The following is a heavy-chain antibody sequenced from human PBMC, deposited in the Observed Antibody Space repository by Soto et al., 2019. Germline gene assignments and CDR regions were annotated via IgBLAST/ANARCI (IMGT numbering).Heavy chain of an antibody. Sequence: SETLSLTCTVSGDSISSGDYYWSWIRQPPGRGLEWIGYIYYTGSTYYNPSLKSRVTMSVDTSKNQFSLKLSSVTAADTAVYYCARDRDSYDSGGYLIRGAFDIWGQGTMVTVSS. CDR1: GDSISSGDYY. CDR2: IYYTGST. V-gene: IGHV4-30-4*01. J-gene: IGHJ3*02. CDR3: ARDRDSYDSGGYLIRGAFDI. D-gene: IGHD3-22*01.